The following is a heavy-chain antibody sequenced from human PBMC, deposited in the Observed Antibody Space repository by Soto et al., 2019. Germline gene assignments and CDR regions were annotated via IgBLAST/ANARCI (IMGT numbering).Heavy chain of an antibody. D-gene: IGHD3-10*01. Sequence: ASETLSLTCAVYGGSFSGYYWSWIRQPPGKGLEWIGEINHSGSTNYNPSLKSRVTISVDTSKNQFSLKLSSVTAADTAVYYCARGSPPIWMVRGVRKAYFDYWGQGTLVTVSS. J-gene: IGHJ4*02. CDR3: ARGSPPIWMVRGVRKAYFDY. CDR1: GGSFSGYY. V-gene: IGHV4-34*01. CDR2: INHSGST.